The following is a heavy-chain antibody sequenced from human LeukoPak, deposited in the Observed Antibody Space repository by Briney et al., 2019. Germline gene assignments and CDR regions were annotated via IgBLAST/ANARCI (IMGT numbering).Heavy chain of an antibody. CDR2: INHSGST. V-gene: IGHV4-34*01. Sequence: SETLSLTCAVYGGSFSGYYWSWIRQPPGKGLEWIGEINHSGSTYYNPSLKSRVTISVDTSKNQFSLKLSSVTAADTAVYYCARGDYGGNSGYWGQGTLVTVSS. D-gene: IGHD4-23*01. J-gene: IGHJ4*02. CDR3: ARGDYGGNSGY. CDR1: GGSFSGYY.